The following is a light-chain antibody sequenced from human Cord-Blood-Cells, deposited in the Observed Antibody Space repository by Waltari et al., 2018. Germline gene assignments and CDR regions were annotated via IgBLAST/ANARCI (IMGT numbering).Light chain of an antibody. CDR2: RNN. CDR3: AAWDDSLSGRV. V-gene: IGLV1-47*01. CDR1: SPNIGSNY. Sequence: QSVLTQPPSASGTPGQRVTISCSGSSPNIGSNYVYWYQQLPGTAPKHLIYRNNQRPSGVPDRFSGSKSGTSASLAISGLRSEDEADYYCAAWDDSLSGRVFGGGTKLTVL. J-gene: IGLJ3*02.